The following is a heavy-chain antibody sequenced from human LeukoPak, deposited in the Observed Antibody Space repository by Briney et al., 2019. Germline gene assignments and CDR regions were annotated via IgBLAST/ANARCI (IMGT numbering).Heavy chain of an antibody. CDR2: ISSSSSTI. CDR1: GFTFSSYS. Sequence: PGGSLRLSCAASGFTFSSYSMNWVRQAPGKGLEWVSYISSSSSTIYYADSVKGRFTISRDNSKNTLYLQMNSLRAEDTAVYYCAKVERYCSSTSCYDFDYWGQGTLVTVSS. V-gene: IGHV3-48*01. J-gene: IGHJ4*02. CDR3: AKVERYCSSTSCYDFDY. D-gene: IGHD2-2*01.